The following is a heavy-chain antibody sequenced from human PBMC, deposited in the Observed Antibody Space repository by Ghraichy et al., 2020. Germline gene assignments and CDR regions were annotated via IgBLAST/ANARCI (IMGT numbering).Heavy chain of an antibody. CDR2: ISGSGAET. Sequence: GESLNISCAASGFIFNSYAMSWVRQAPGKGLEWVSAISGSGAETYYADSVKGRFTISRDNSKKTLYVQMNSLRADDTALYYCARGRGSYSLDPHYWGQGTLVTVSS. J-gene: IGHJ4*02. CDR3: ARGRGSYSLDPHY. V-gene: IGHV3-23*01. CDR1: GFIFNSYA. D-gene: IGHD1-26*01.